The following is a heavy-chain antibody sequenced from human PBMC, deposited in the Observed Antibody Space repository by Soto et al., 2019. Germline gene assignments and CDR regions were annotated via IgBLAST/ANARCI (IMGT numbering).Heavy chain of an antibody. J-gene: IGHJ4*02. D-gene: IGHD4-17*01. CDR2: INGDGSST. V-gene: IGHV3-74*01. CDR3: ARESDGANSL. Sequence: EVQLVESGGGLVQPGGSLRLSCAASGFTFSSYWMHWVRQAPGKGLVWVSRINGDGSSTGYADSVKGRFTISRDNAKNTLYLQMNSLRAEDTAMYYCARESDGANSLWGQGTLVTVSS. CDR1: GFTFSSYW.